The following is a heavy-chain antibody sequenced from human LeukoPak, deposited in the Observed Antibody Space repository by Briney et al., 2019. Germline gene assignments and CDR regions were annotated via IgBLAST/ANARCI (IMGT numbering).Heavy chain of an antibody. D-gene: IGHD3-22*01. CDR2: IIPILDIA. J-gene: IGHJ4*02. CDR3: ARASDYYDSSGYYLD. V-gene: IGHV1-69*04. Sequence: ASVKVSCKASGGTFSSYAISWVRQAPGQGLECMGRIIPILDIATYAQKFQGRVTITADKSTSTAYMELSSLSSEDTAVYYCARASDYYDSSGYYLDWGQGTLVTVSS. CDR1: GGTFSSYA.